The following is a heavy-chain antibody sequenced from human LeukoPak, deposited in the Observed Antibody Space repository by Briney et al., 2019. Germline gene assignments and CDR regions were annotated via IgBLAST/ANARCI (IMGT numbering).Heavy chain of an antibody. D-gene: IGHD2-15*01. V-gene: IGHV4-59*12. CDR3: ARAELGYCSGGSCYLRGAFDI. CDR2: IYYTGST. CDR1: GGSITPNF. Sequence: PETLSLTCTVSGGSITPNFWSWVRQPPGKGLEWIGYIYYTGSTIYNPSVKSRVTISVDTSKNQFSLKLSSVTAADTAVYYCARAELGYCSGGSCYLRGAFDIWGQGTMVTVSS. J-gene: IGHJ3*02.